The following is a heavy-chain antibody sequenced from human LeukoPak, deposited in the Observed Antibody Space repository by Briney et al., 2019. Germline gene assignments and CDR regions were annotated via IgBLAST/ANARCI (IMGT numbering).Heavy chain of an antibody. CDR1: GYIFSNYA. CDR3: AKDAYGDYPDAFDI. CDR2: ISSRGGYT. J-gene: IGHJ3*02. D-gene: IGHD4-17*01. V-gene: IGHV3-23*01. Sequence: GGSLRLSCAASGYIFSNYAMSWVRQTPGKGLEWVSSISSRGGYTYYADSVKGRFTVSRDNSKNTLYLQMNSLRAEDTAVYYCAKDAYGDYPDAFDIWGQGTMVTVSS.